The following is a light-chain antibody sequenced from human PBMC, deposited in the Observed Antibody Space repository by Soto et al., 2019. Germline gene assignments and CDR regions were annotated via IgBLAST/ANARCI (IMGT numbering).Light chain of an antibody. CDR3: MQAAHWPHT. CDR2: QIS. CDR1: QSLVFRDGNTY. J-gene: IGKJ2*01. V-gene: IGKV2-30*01. Sequence: EVVMTQSPLSLPVTLGQPASISCRSSQSLVFRDGNTYLSWFQQRPGQSPRRLIYQISHRDSGVPDRFSGSGSGADFTLRISRVEADDVGVYYCMQAAHWPHTFGQGTKLEIK.